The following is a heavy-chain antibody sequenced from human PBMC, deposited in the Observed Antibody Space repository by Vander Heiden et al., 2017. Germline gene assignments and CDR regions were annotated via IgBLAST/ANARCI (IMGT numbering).Heavy chain of an antibody. CDR3: ASSTDDY. CDR1: GFTFSSYS. Sequence: EVQLVESGGGLVQPGGSLRLSCVASGFTFSSYSMNWVRQAPGKGLEWVSYISSSSTTIYYADSVKGRFTISRDNAKNSLYLQMNSVRDEDTAVYYCASSTDDYWGQGTLVTVSS. V-gene: IGHV3-48*02. J-gene: IGHJ4*02. CDR2: ISSSSTTI.